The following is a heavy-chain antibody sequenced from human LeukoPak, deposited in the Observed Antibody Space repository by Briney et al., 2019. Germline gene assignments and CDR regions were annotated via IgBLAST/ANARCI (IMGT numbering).Heavy chain of an antibody. CDR2: INPSGGST. V-gene: IGHV1-46*01. Sequence: ASEKVSCKASGYTFTSYYMHWVRQAPGQGLEWMGIINPSGGSTSYAQKFQGRVTMTRDMSTSTVYMELSSLRSEDTAVYYCARDGYSSSWYGRIGYWGQGTLVTVSS. D-gene: IGHD6-13*01. J-gene: IGHJ4*02. CDR3: ARDGYSSSWYGRIGY. CDR1: GYTFTSYY.